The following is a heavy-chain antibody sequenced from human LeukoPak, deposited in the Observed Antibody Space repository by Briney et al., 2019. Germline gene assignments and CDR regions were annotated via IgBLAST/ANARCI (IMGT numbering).Heavy chain of an antibody. Sequence: GASVKVSCKASGYTFTSYGISWVRQAPGQRLEWMGWINAGNGNTKYSQKFQGRVTITRDTSASTAYMELSSLRSEDTAVYYCARSVYTVTSLVRNYYYGMDVWGQGTTVTVSS. J-gene: IGHJ6*02. D-gene: IGHD4-17*01. CDR2: INAGNGNT. CDR1: GYTFTSYG. V-gene: IGHV1-3*01. CDR3: ARSVYTVTSLVRNYYYGMDV.